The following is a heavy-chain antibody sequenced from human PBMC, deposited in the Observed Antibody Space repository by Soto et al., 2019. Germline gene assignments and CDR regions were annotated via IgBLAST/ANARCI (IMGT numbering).Heavy chain of an antibody. CDR1: GFSLSTSGVG. V-gene: IGHV2-5*02. CDR2: IYWDDDK. J-gene: IGHJ4*02. CDR3: XXXXXXXXFDX. Sequence: QITLKESGPTLVKPTQTLTLTCTFSGFSLSTSGVGVGWIRQPPGKALEWLALIYWDDDKRYSPSLKSRLTITEDTSKNQVVLXXTNMDXXDTATXXXXXXXXXXXFDXWGQGTLVTVSS.